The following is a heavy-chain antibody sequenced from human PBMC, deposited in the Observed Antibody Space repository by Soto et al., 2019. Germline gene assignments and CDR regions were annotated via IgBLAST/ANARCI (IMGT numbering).Heavy chain of an antibody. Sequence: ASVKVSCKASGYTFTSYGISWVRQAPGQGLQWMGWISAYNGETIYAQKFQGRVTMTEDTSTDTAYMELSSLRSEDTGVYYCATASSGDIVLMVSAPEGWFDPWGQGTLVTVSS. CDR3: ATASSGDIVLMVSAPEGWFDP. CDR1: GYTFTSYG. CDR2: ISAYNGET. V-gene: IGHV1-18*01. J-gene: IGHJ5*02. D-gene: IGHD2-8*01.